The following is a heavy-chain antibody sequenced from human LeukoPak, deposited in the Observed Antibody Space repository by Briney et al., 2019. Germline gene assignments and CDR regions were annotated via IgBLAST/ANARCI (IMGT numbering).Heavy chain of an antibody. J-gene: IGHJ4*02. V-gene: IGHV4-59*01. D-gene: IGHD3-22*01. Sequence: PSETLSLTCTVSGGSISDYFWNWIRQPPGKGLEWIGNVFYSGSTNYKPSLKNRVTISVDTSKNQFSLRLRSVTAADTAVYYCARVGDSSGYYYYFDYWGQGTLVTVSS. CDR1: GGSISDYF. CDR3: ARVGDSSGYYYYFDY. CDR2: VFYSGST.